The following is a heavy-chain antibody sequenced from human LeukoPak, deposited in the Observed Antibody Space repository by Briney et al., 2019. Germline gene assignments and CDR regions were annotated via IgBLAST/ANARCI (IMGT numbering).Heavy chain of an antibody. CDR2: ISSNGGRT. J-gene: IGHJ4*02. V-gene: IGHV3-64*01. CDR3: ARDFGLSGKVDY. Sequence: PGGSLRLSCAASGFTFSRYAMHWVRQAPEKGLESVSAISSNGGRTYYANSVKGRFTISRDNSKNRLYLQMGCLRAEDLAVYYCARDFGLSGKVDYWGQGTLVTVSS. D-gene: IGHD1-1*01. CDR1: GFTFSRYA.